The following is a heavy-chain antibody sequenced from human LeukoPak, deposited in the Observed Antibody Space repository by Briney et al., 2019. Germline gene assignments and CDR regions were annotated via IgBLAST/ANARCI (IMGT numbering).Heavy chain of an antibody. V-gene: IGHV2-5*02. D-gene: IGHD3-9*01. Sequence: SGPTLVNPTQTLTLTCTFSGFSLSTSGVGVGWIRQPPGKALKWLALIYWADDKRYSPYMKSRLTNTKDTSNNQVVLTMTNMDPVDTATYYCAHRRRYYDILTGYSNGRNWFDPWGQGTLVTVSS. CDR2: IYWADDK. CDR3: AHRRRYYDILTGYSNGRNWFDP. CDR1: GFSLSTSGVG. J-gene: IGHJ5*02.